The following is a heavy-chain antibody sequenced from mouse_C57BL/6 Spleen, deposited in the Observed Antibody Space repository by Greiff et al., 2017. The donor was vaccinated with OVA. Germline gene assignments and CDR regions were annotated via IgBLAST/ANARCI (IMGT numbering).Heavy chain of an antibody. CDR3: AKKGDYDYDDGFDY. J-gene: IGHJ2*01. CDR1: GFSLTSYG. D-gene: IGHD2-4*01. V-gene: IGHV2-4*01. CDR2: IWSGGST. Sequence: VKLQESGPGLVQPSQSLSITCTVSGFSLTSYGVHWVRQPPGKGLEWLGVIWSGGSTDYNAAFISRLSISKDNSKSQVFFKMNSLQADDTAIYYGAKKGDYDYDDGFDYWGQGTTLTVSS.